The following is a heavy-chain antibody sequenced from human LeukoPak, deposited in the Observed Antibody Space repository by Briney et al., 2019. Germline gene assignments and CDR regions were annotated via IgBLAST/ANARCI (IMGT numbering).Heavy chain of an antibody. CDR2: IYYSGSA. J-gene: IGHJ4*02. Sequence: SETLSLTCTVSGGSISSDYWSWTRQPPGKGLEWIGHIYYSGSANYNPSLKGRVTISIDTAKKQFSVKLTSVIAADTAVYYCARGGGKWLHRNFAYWGQGNLVTVSS. CDR3: ARGGGKWLHRNFAY. V-gene: IGHV4-59*01. CDR1: GGSISSDY. D-gene: IGHD5-24*01.